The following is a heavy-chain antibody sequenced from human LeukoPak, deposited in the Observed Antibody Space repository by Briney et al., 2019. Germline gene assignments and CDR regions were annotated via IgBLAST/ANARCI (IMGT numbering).Heavy chain of an antibody. D-gene: IGHD3-3*01. CDR2: IYSGGST. CDR3: ARELYDFWSGLPGSSYYYGMDV. CDR1: GFTVSSNY. Sequence: GGSLRLSCAASGFTVSSNYMSWVRQAPGKGLEWVSVIYSGGSTYYADSVKGRFTISRDNSKNTLYLQMNSLRAEDTAVYYCARELYDFWSGLPGSSYYYGMDVWGQGTTVTVSS. J-gene: IGHJ6*02. V-gene: IGHV3-53*01.